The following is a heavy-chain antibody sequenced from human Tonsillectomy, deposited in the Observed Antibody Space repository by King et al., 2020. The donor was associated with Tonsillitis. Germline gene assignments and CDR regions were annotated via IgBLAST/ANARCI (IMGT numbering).Heavy chain of an antibody. Sequence: QLVQSGAEVKKPGASVKVSCQASGYSFTDYSIHWVRQAPGQGLEWMGRINPDSGGADYALRFEDRVTMTRDISIRSAYLELSRLKSDDTAVYFCARDTGGWRAFDDWGQGTLVTVSS. D-gene: IGHD6-19*01. CDR2: INPDSGGA. CDR1: GYSFTDYS. CDR3: ARDTGGWRAFDD. V-gene: IGHV1-2*06. J-gene: IGHJ5*02.